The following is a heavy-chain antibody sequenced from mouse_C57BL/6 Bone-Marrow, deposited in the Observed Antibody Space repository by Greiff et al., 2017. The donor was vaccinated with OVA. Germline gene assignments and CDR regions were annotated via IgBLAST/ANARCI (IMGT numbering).Heavy chain of an antibody. D-gene: IGHD2-12*01. CDR2: INPSSGYT. CDR3: VLLSWFAY. CDR1: GYTFTSYW. J-gene: IGHJ3*01. Sequence: QVQLQQSGAELVKPGASVKLSCKASGYTFTSYWMHWVKQRPGRGLEWIGYINPSSGYTKYNQKFKVKATLTADKSSSTAYMQLRSLTYEDSAVYYCVLLSWFAYWGQGTLVTVSA. V-gene: IGHV1-7*01.